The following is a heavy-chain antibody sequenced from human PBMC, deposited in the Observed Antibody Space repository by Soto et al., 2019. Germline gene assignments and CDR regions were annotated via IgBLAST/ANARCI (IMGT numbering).Heavy chain of an antibody. CDR3: ARGPLVFVVVTANHIFDY. CDR1: GYTFTGHY. Sequence: ASVKVSCKASGYTFTGHYVHWVRQAPGQGLEWMGWINPNSGGTNYAQKFQGRVTMTRDTSINTAYMELSRLRSDDTALYYCARGPLVFVVVTANHIFDYWGQGNLVTVSS. CDR2: INPNSGGT. V-gene: IGHV1-2*02. J-gene: IGHJ4*02. D-gene: IGHD2-21*02.